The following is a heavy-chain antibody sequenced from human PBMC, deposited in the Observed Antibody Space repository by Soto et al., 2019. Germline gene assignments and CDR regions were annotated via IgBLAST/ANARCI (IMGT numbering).Heavy chain of an antibody. CDR3: ARAAGDVLRFLEWLLYDY. V-gene: IGHV1-18*04. Sequence: QVQLVQSGAEVKKPGASVKVSCKASGYTFTSYGISWVRQATGQGLEWMGWISAYNGNTNYAQKLQGRVTMTTDTSTSTAYMELRSLRSDDTAVYYCARAAGDVLRFLEWLLYDYWGQGTLVTVSS. J-gene: IGHJ4*02. D-gene: IGHD3-3*01. CDR2: ISAYNGNT. CDR1: GYTFTSYG.